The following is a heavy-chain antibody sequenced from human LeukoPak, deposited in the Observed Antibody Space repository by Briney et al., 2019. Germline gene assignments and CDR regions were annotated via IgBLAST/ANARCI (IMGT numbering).Heavy chain of an antibody. CDR3: ASLGAYMVRD. D-gene: IGHD3-10*01. V-gene: IGHV3-7*01. J-gene: IGHJ4*02. Sequence: GGSLRLSCAASGFTFSGYWMNWVRQAPGKGLEWVANIKEDGSKTYYADSLKGRFTISRDNAENSLYLQMYSLRVEDTAVYYCASLGAYMVRDWGQGTLVTVSS. CDR2: IKEDGSKT. CDR1: GFTFSGYW.